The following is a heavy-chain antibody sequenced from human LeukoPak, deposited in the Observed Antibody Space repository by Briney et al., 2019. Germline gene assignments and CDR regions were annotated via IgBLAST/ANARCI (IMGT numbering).Heavy chain of an antibody. CDR2: ISAYNGNT. CDR3: ARVAALGYCSSTSCYSQGWFDP. J-gene: IGHJ5*02. Sequence: ASVKVSCKVSGYTLTELSMHWVRQAPEQGLEWMGWISAYNGNTNYAQKLQGRVTMTTDTSTSTAYMELRSLRSDDTAVYYCARVAALGYCSSTSCYSQGWFDPWGQGTLVTVSS. CDR1: GYTLTELS. D-gene: IGHD2-2*01. V-gene: IGHV1-18*01.